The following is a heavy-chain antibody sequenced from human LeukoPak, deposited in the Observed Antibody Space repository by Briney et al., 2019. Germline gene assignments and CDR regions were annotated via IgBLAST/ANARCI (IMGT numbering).Heavy chain of an antibody. Sequence: ASVKVSCKASGYTFTSYDINWVRQATGQGLEWMGWMNPNSGNTGYAQKFQGRVTMTRNTPISTAYMELSSLRSEDTAVYYCARGGSYIAAAGNLFDYWGQGTLVTVSS. CDR1: GYTFTSYD. D-gene: IGHD6-13*01. V-gene: IGHV1-8*01. J-gene: IGHJ4*02. CDR2: MNPNSGNT. CDR3: ARGGSYIAAAGNLFDY.